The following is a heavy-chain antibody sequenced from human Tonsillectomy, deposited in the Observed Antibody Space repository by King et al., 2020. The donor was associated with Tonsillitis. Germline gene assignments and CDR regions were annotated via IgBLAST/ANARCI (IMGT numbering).Heavy chain of an antibody. CDR1: GYTFIGNY. D-gene: IGHD2-15*01. CDR2: INPNSGST. CDR3: ARESAESRAQAALDF. J-gene: IGHJ4*02. V-gene: IGHV1-2*04. Sequence: VQLVESGAEVKKPGASVKVSCKASGYTFIGNYIHWVRQAPGQGLEWMGWINPNSGSTIYAQQFQGWVTMTRDTAINTVYMEVSGLKYDDTAVFYCARESAESRAQAALDFWGQGALVTVSS.